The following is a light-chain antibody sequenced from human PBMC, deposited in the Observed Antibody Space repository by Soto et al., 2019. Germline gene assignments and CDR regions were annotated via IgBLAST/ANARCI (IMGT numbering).Light chain of an antibody. CDR1: QGISSY. CDR2: AAS. J-gene: IGKJ3*01. V-gene: IGKV1-9*01. CDR3: QQLNSYPLT. Sequence: DIQLTQSPSFLSASVGDRVTITCRASQGISSYLAWYQQKPGKAPKLLIYAASTLQSGVPSRFSGSGPGTEFTLPISSLQPEDFATYYCQQLNSYPLTFGPGTKVDIK.